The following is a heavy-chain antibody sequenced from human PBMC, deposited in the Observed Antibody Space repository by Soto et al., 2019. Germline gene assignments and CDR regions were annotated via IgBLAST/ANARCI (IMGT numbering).Heavy chain of an antibody. D-gene: IGHD2-15*01. CDR2: INPSDGST. Sequence: QVQLVQSGAEVKKPGASVKVSCKASGYTFTSYYIHWVRQAPGQGLEWMGIINPSDGSTTYEQKFQGRATMTRDTSTSTVYMEQSSLRSEDTAVYYCARRMAGFWFDPWGQGTLVTVSS. CDR1: GYTFTSYY. CDR3: ARRMAGFWFDP. V-gene: IGHV1-46*01. J-gene: IGHJ5*02.